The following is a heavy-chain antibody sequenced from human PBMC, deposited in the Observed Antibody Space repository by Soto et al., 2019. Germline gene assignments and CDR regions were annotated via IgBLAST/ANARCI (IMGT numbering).Heavy chain of an antibody. D-gene: IGHD5-18*01. Sequence: SETLSLTCTVSGGSVSSGSYYWTWIRQPPGKGLEWIGCLYNSGGTNYNPALKSRATISVDTSKNQFSLRLSSVTAADTAVYFCACDNGYSYGYFDYCGQRTLVPVSA. CDR3: ACDNGYSYGYFDY. V-gene: IGHV4-61*01. CDR2: LYNSGGT. J-gene: IGHJ4*01. CDR1: GGSVSSGSYY.